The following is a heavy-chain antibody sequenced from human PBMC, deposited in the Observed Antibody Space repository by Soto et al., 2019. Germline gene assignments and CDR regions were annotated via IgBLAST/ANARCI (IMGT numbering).Heavy chain of an antibody. V-gene: IGHV3-48*02. CDR3: ARGSSNGAYYFDF. CDR1: GFTFSSYS. J-gene: IGHJ4*02. D-gene: IGHD6-13*01. Sequence: EVHLVESGGGLVQPGGSLRLSCAASGFTFSSYSLNWVRQAPGKGLEWVSYITSSGTTVYYADSVRGRFTISRDNDKNSLYLQMNSLRDDDTAVYYCARGSSNGAYYFDFWGQGTLVTVSS. CDR2: ITSSGTTV.